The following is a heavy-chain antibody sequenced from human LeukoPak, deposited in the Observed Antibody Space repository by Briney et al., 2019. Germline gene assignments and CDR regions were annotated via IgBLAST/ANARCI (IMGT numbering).Heavy chain of an antibody. CDR1: GLTFRSYA. D-gene: IGHD2-8*01. CDR3: ARGLTNDDVFFDS. CDR2: ISGSGGST. V-gene: IGHV3-23*01. J-gene: IGHJ4*02. Sequence: AGGSLRLSCAASGLTFRSYALHWVRQAPGKGLEWVSAISGSGGSTYYADSVKGRFTISRDNAQNSLYLQMDSLRAEDTAVYYCARGLTNDDVFFDSWGQGSLVAVSS.